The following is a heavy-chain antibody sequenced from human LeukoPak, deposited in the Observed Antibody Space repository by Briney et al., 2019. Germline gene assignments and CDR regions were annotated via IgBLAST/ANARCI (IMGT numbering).Heavy chain of an antibody. CDR3: AGPTYSSSWPNYFDY. D-gene: IGHD6-13*01. J-gene: IGHJ4*02. CDR1: GFTFSSYA. Sequence: GRSLRLSCAASGFTFSSYAMHWVRQAPGKGLEWVAVISYDGSNKYYADSVKGRFTISRDNSKNTLYLQMNSLRAEDTAVYYCAGPTYSSSWPNYFDYWGQGTLVTVSS. V-gene: IGHV3-30-3*01. CDR2: ISYDGSNK.